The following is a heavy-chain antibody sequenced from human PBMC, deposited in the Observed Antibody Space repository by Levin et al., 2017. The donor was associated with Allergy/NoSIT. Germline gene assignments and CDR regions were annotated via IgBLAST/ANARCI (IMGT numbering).Heavy chain of an antibody. Sequence: PGGSLRLSCAASGFTFSSYSMNWVRQAPGKGLEWVAVISYDGSNKYYADSVKGRFTISRDNSKNTLYLQMNSLRAEDTAVYYCARVPDVEMATTGEDYFDYWGQGTLVTVSS. CDR1: GFTFSSYS. CDR2: ISYDGSNK. J-gene: IGHJ4*02. D-gene: IGHD5-24*01. CDR3: ARVPDVEMATTGEDYFDY. V-gene: IGHV3-30*03.